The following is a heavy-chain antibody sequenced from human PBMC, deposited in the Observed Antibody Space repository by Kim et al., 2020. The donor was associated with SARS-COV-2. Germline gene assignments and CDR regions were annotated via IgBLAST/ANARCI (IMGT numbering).Heavy chain of an antibody. CDR1: GGSISSNY. V-gene: IGHV4-59*08. Sequence: LYLTCTVSGGSISSNYWSWIRQPPGKVLEWIWYMYYSGSTNYNPSLKSRVTISVDRPKHQISLKLSAVTAADTPVDSCSRSSLFSTFDIWVQGTMAT. CDR3: SRSSLFSTFDI. D-gene: IGHD3-3*02. J-gene: IGHJ3*02. CDR2: MYYSGST.